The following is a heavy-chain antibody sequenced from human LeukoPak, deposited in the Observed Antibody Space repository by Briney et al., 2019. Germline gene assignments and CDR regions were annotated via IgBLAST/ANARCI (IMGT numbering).Heavy chain of an antibody. CDR3: ARGSGYYYFDY. CDR1: GGSISSYY. D-gene: IGHD3-22*01. J-gene: IGHJ4*02. CDR2: IYYSGST. V-gene: IGHV4-59*01. Sequence: SETLSLTCTVSGGSISSYYWSWIRQPPGKGLEWIGYIYYSGSTNYNPSIKSRVTISVDTSKNQFSLKLSSVTAADTAVYYCARGSGYYYFDYWGQGTLVTVSS.